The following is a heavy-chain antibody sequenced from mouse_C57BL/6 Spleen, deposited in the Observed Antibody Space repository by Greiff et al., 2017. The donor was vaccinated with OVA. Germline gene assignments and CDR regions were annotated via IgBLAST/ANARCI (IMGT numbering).Heavy chain of an antibody. CDR2: INYDGSST. CDR1: GFTFSDYY. Sequence: EVKLMESEGGLVQPGSSMKLSCTASGFTFSDYYMAWVRQVPEKGLEWVANINYDGSSTYYLDSLKSRFIISRDNAKNILYLQMSSLKSEDTATYYCARFAYYSNYAMDYWGQGTSVTVSS. CDR3: ARFAYYSNYAMDY. D-gene: IGHD2-5*01. J-gene: IGHJ4*01. V-gene: IGHV5-16*01.